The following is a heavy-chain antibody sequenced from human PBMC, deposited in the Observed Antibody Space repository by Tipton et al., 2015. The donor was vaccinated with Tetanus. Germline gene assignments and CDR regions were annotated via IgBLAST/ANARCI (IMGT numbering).Heavy chain of an antibody. CDR1: DSIASHSY. CDR3: AKGRTVVGVGRRNNNWFDP. Sequence: VQLVQSGGHGIQPGGSLRLPCAVSDSIASHSYVTWVRQAPGKGLEWVSVLYSDGRTDYADSVRGRFTIIRDNSMNSVYLQMNSLRAEDTALYYCAKGRTVVGVGRRNNNWFDPWGQGTLVTVSS. CDR2: LYSDGRT. V-gene: IGHV3-53*01. D-gene: IGHD2-8*01. J-gene: IGHJ5*02.